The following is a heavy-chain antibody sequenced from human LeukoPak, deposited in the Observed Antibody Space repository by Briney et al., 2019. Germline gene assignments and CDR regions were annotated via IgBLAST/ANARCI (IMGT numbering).Heavy chain of an antibody. V-gene: IGHV3-23*01. D-gene: IGHD2-15*01. CDR2: ISGSGGST. Sequence: GGSLRLSCIGTGFTFSSDAMGWVRQAPGKGLEWVSGISGSGGSTYYADSVKGRFTISRDNSKNTLYLQMNSLRVEDTAVYYCAKDRGKTWVQVANWGQGTLVTVSS. CDR3: AKDRGKTWVQVAN. J-gene: IGHJ4*02. CDR1: GFTFSSDA.